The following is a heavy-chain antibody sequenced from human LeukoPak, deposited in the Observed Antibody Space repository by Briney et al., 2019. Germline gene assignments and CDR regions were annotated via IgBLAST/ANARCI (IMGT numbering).Heavy chain of an antibody. V-gene: IGHV3-20*04. CDR3: ARDRVGPEAYAFDI. CDR1: GSTFDDYG. Sequence: VGSLRPSCAASGSTFDDYGMSWVRQAPGKGLEWVSGINWNGGSTGYADSVKGRFTISRDNAKNSLYLQMNSLRAEDTALYYCARDRVGPEAYAFDIWGQGTMVTVSS. CDR2: INWNGGST. D-gene: IGHD1-26*01. J-gene: IGHJ3*02.